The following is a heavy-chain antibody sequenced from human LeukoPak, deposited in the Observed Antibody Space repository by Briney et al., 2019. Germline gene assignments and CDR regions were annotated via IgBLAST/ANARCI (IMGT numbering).Heavy chain of an antibody. Sequence: PGGSLRLSCAASGFSFSGHWMNWVRQPPGKGLEWMANIKADGSEKYYVDSENGRFTISRDDAKRTVDLQMDKLRAEDTAIYYCAYRNNFEYWGQGALITVRS. V-gene: IGHV3-7*05. CDR2: IKADGSEK. CDR1: GFSFSGHW. CDR3: AYRNNFEY. J-gene: IGHJ4*02. D-gene: IGHD1-26*01.